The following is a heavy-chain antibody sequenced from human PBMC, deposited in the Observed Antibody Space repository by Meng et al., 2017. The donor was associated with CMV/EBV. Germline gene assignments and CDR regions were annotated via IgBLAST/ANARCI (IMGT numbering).Heavy chain of an antibody. CDR3: ARRSVNGWFDR. J-gene: IGHJ5*02. CDR2: ISYSGST. CDR1: GGSINSNNYY. V-gene: IGHV4-39*01. Sequence: SETLSLTCTVSGGSINSNNYYWVWIRQPPGKGLEWIGSISYSGSTYYNPSLKSRVTISVDTSKNQFSLKLSSVTAADTAVHFCARRSVNGWFDRWGQGTLVTVSS.